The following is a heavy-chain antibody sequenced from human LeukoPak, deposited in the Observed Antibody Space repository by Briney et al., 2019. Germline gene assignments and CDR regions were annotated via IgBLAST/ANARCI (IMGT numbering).Heavy chain of an antibody. CDR3: AKDGRMYSSGWYSSFDQ. J-gene: IGHJ4*02. V-gene: IGHV3-30*18. CDR1: GFTFRTYG. D-gene: IGHD6-19*01. CDR2: ISYDESNK. Sequence: PGRSLRLSCAVSGFTFRTYGMHWVRQAPGKGLEWVAVISYDESNKYYADSVKGRFTISRDNSKNTVYLQVNSLRAEDTAVYYCAKDGRMYSSGWYSSFDQWGQGTLVTVSS.